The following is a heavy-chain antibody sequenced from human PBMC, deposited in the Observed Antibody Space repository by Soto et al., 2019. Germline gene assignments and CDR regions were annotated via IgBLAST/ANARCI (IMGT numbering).Heavy chain of an antibody. CDR3: AKQQYSSSYGKDYYYGMDV. J-gene: IGHJ6*02. V-gene: IGHV3-30*18. Sequence: SLRLSCAASGFTFSSYGMHWVRQAPGKGLEWVAVISYDGSNKYYADSVKGRFTISRDNSKNTLYLQMNSLRAEDTAVYYCAKQQYSSSYGKDYYYGMDVWGQGTTVTVSS. D-gene: IGHD6-6*01. CDR1: GFTFSSYG. CDR2: ISYDGSNK.